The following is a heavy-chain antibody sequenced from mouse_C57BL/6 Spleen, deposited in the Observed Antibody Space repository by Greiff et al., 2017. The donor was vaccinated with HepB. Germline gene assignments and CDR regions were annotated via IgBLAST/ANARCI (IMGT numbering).Heavy chain of an antibody. CDR2: IYPRSGNT. Sequence: VKLVESGAELARPGASVKLSCKASGYTFKSYGISWVKQRTGQGLEWIGEIYPRSGNTYYNETFKGKATLTADKSSSTAYMELRSLTSDDSAVYFCARSDYDDYAMDYWGQGTSVTVSS. V-gene: IGHV1-81*01. J-gene: IGHJ4*01. CDR1: GYTFKSYG. CDR3: ARSDYDDYAMDY. D-gene: IGHD2-4*01.